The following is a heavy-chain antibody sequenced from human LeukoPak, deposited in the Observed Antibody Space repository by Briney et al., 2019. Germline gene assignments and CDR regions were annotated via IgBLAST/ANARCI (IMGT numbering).Heavy chain of an antibody. D-gene: IGHD1-26*01. CDR1: GFTFSSYS. V-gene: IGHV3-21*01. J-gene: IGHJ4*02. CDR2: ISSSSSYI. Sequence: GGSLRLSCAASGFTFSSYSMNWVRQAPGKGLEWVSSISSSSSYIYYADSVKGRFTISRDNAKNSLYLQMNSLRAEDTAVYYCARKSGSYFPTDDYWGQGTLVTVSS. CDR3: ARKSGSYFPTDDY.